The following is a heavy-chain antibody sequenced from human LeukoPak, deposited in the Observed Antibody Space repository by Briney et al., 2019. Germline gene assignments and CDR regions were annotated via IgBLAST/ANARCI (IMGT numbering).Heavy chain of an antibody. D-gene: IGHD3-16*01. CDR2: IKPGNGNT. CDR3: ARGGPCPVCYYYYGVDV. J-gene: IGHJ6*04. Sequence: ASVKVSCKASGYTFTSYAMHWVRQAPGQRLEWMGWIKPGNGNTEYSQKFQGRVTITRDTSASTAYMELSSLTSEDTAVYYCARGGPCPVCYYYYGVDVWGKGTTVTVSS. CDR1: GYTFTSYA. V-gene: IGHV1-3*01.